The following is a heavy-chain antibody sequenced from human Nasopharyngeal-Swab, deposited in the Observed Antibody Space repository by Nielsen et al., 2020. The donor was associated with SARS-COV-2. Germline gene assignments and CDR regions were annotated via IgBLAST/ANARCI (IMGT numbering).Heavy chain of an antibody. CDR3: ARDGLDYDFWSAYFMDV. CDR1: GFTFSRYW. D-gene: IGHD3-3*01. CDR2: IKLDGGET. J-gene: IGHJ6*02. V-gene: IGHV3-7*01. Sequence: GGSLRLSCAASGFTFSRYWMTWVRQAPGKGLEWVANIKLDGGETYYVDSVRGRFTISRDNAKNSLYLQMNSLRAEDTAVYYCARDGLDYDFWSAYFMDVWGQGTTVTVSS.